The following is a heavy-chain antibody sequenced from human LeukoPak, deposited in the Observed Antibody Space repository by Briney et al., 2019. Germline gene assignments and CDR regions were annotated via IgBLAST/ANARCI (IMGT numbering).Heavy chain of an antibody. CDR3: ARYYDFWSGYYYHY. D-gene: IGHD3-3*01. CDR1: GFTFSDFW. CDR2: IKQDGSEK. J-gene: IGHJ4*02. V-gene: IGHV3-7*01. Sequence: EGSLRLSCAGSGFTFSDFWMSWVRQAPGKGLEWVANIKQDGSEKYYVDSVKGRFTISRDNAKNSLYLQMNSLRAEDTAVYYCARYYDFWSGYYYHYWGQGTLVTVSS.